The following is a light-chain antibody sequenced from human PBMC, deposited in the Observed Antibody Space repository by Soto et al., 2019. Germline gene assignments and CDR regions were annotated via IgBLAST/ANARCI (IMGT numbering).Light chain of an antibody. Sequence: QLVLTQPPSASASLGASVKLTCTLSSWHSSYAIAWHQQQPEKGPRYLMKLNSDGSHNKGDGIPDRFSGSSSGTERYLTISSLQSEDEADYYCQTWGTGIQVFGGGTKLTVL. V-gene: IGLV4-69*02. CDR3: QTWGTGIQV. CDR2: LNSDGSH. CDR1: SWHSSYA. J-gene: IGLJ2*01.